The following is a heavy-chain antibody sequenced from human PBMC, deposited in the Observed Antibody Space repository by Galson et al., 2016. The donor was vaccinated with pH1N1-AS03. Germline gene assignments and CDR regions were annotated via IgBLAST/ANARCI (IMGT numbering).Heavy chain of an antibody. J-gene: IGHJ4*02. CDR3: ARQVRDGYNDYFDY. V-gene: IGHV5-51*01. CDR2: IYPGDSDT. CDR1: GYIFTSYW. Sequence: QSGAEVKKPGESLKTSCKTSGYIFTSYWVAWVRHMPGKGLEWMGIIYPGDSDTRYSPSFQGQVTISADRSINTAYLQWSSLMASDTAIYYCARQVRDGYNDYFDYWGQGILVTVSS. D-gene: IGHD5-24*01.